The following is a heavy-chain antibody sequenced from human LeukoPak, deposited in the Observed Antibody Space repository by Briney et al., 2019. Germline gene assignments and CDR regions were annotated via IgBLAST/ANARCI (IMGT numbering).Heavy chain of an antibody. Sequence: GGSLRLSCVASGFTFSSYAMSWVRQAPGKGLEWVSAISGGGGSTYYADSVKGRFTISSDNSKNTLYLQMNSLRAEDTAVYYCAKALRIAARARDWFDPWGQGTLVTVSS. CDR3: AKALRIAARARDWFDP. J-gene: IGHJ5*02. D-gene: IGHD6-6*01. V-gene: IGHV3-23*01. CDR2: ISGGGGST. CDR1: GFTFSSYA.